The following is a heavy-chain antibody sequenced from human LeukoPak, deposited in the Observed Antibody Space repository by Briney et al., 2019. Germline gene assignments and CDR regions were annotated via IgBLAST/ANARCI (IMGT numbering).Heavy chain of an antibody. CDR1: GFTFSTYW. CDR3: AKGGDSSSWYDY. V-gene: IGHV3-23*01. CDR2: ISGSGGST. Sequence: SGGSLRLSCVASGFTFSTYWITWVRQAPGKGLEWVSAISGSGGSTYYADSVKGRFTISRDNSKNTLYLQMNSLRAEDTAVYYCAKGGDSSSWYDYWGQGTLVTVSS. J-gene: IGHJ4*02. D-gene: IGHD6-13*01.